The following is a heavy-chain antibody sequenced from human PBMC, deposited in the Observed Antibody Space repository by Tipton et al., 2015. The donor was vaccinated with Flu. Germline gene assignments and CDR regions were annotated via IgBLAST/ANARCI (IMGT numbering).Heavy chain of an antibody. CDR3: ARDRSEFPRALDS. J-gene: IGHJ1*01. Sequence: TLSLTCSVSGGSTNFYFWNWIRQPPGKGLEWIGHIYYTGTTSYSPSLKSRVTISFDTSKSRVSLKLISVTAADTAVYYCARDRSEFPRALDSWGQGTLVTVSS. V-gene: IGHV4-59*01. D-gene: IGHD2-21*01. CDR1: GGSTNFYF. CDR2: IYYTGTT.